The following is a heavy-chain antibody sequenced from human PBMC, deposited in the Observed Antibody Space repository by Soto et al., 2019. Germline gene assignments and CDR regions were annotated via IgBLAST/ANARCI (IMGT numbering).Heavy chain of an antibody. J-gene: IGHJ6*02. CDR1: GVSISSSSYY. V-gene: IGHV4-39*01. CDR2: IYYSGST. Sequence: SETLSLTCTVSGVSISSSSYYWGWIRQPPGKGLEWIGSIYYSGSTYYNPSLKSRVTISVDTSKNQFSLKLSSVTAADTAVYYCARHDYYYGMDVWGQGTTVTVSS. CDR3: ARHDYYYGMDV.